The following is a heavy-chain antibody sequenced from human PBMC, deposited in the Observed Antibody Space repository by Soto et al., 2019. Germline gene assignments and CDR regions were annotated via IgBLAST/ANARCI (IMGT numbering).Heavy chain of an antibody. V-gene: IGHV1-3*01. Sequence: GASVKVSCKASGYTFTSYAMHWVRQAPGQRLEWMGWINAGNGNTKYSQKFQGRVTITRDTSASTAYMELSSLRSEDTAVYYCASLGVEYSSSPYGMDVWGQGTTVTVSS. CDR3: ASLGVEYSSSPYGMDV. J-gene: IGHJ6*02. CDR1: GYTFTSYA. D-gene: IGHD6-6*01. CDR2: INAGNGNT.